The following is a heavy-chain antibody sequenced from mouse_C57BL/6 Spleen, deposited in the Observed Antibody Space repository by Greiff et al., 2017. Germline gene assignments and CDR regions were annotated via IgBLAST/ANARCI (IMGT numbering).Heavy chain of an antibody. CDR2: IYPSDSET. D-gene: IGHD4-1*01. CDR1: GYTFTSYW. V-gene: IGHV1-61*01. J-gene: IGHJ4*01. CDR3: AKLGRYYYAMDY. Sequence: QVQLQQPGAELVRPGSSVKLSCKASGYTFTSYWMDWVKQRPGQGLEWIGNIYPSDSETHYNQKFKDKATLTVDKSSSTAYMQLSSLTSEDSAVYYCAKLGRYYYAMDYWGQGTSVTVSS.